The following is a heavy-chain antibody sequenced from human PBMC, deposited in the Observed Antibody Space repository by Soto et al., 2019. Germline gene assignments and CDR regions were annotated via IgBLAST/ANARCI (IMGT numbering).Heavy chain of an antibody. CDR2: ISGGGSNT. D-gene: IGHD4-4*01. J-gene: IGHJ4*02. CDR1: GFPFSSYV. CDR3: AKDSNKYSSSLRGRYFDY. V-gene: IGHV3-23*01. Sequence: PGGSLRLSCAASGFPFSSYVMSWVRQAPGKGLEWVSGISGGGSNTFYADYVKGRFTISRDNSKNTLLLQMNSLGAEDTAVYYCAKDSNKYSSSLRGRYFDYWGQGXGVTVPS.